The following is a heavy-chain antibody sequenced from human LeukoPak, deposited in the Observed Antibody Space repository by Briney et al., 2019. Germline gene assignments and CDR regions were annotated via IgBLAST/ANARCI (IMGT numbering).Heavy chain of an antibody. Sequence: GGSLRLSCAAPGFTFSSYGMHWVRQAPGKGLEWVAVISYDGSNKYYADSVKGRFTISRDNSKNTLYLQMNSLRAEDTAVYYCAKGSHPSGYFDYWGQGTLVTVSS. D-gene: IGHD2-15*01. V-gene: IGHV3-30*18. CDR3: AKGSHPSGYFDY. CDR2: ISYDGSNK. CDR1: GFTFSSYG. J-gene: IGHJ4*02.